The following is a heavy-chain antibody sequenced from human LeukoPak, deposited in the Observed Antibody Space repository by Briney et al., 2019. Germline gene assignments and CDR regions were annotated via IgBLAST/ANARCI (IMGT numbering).Heavy chain of an antibody. Sequence: GASVKVSCKASGYTFTSYYIHWVRQAPGQGLEWMGIINPSGGSTNYAQKFQDRVTMTRDMSTSTVYMEMSRLGFEDTAVYYCAREAWDIRGFDYWGQGTLVIVAS. V-gene: IGHV1-46*01. J-gene: IGHJ4*02. CDR1: GYTFTSYY. CDR2: INPSGGST. D-gene: IGHD2-15*01. CDR3: AREAWDIRGFDY.